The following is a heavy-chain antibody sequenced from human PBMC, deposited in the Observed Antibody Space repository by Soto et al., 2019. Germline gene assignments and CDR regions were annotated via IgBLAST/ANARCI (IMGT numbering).Heavy chain of an antibody. Sequence: QVQLQESGPGLVKPSQTLSLSCTVSGGSMSSKGYYWSWIRQHPGKGLEWIGYIYYSGSIYYNPSLGSRVTISVDTSENRLSLRLNSVTAADTAVYYCAGGFCSTPNCPGRDFDYWGQGTLVTVSS. V-gene: IGHV4-31*03. D-gene: IGHD2-2*01. CDR3: AGGFCSTPNCPGRDFDY. CDR1: GGSMSSKGYY. CDR2: IYYSGSI. J-gene: IGHJ4*02.